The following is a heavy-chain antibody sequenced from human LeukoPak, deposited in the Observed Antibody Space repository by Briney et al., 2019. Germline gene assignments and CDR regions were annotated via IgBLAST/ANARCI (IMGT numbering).Heavy chain of an antibody. CDR3: ARVGHIVAAGTYDW. Sequence: SETLSLTCTVSGASISSYYWSWIRQPPGKGLEWIGYISYSGSPNYNPSLKSRVTIPADTSKNQFSLNLSSVTAADTAVYYCARVGHIVAAGTYDWWGQGTLVTVCS. CDR2: ISYSGSP. D-gene: IGHD6-13*01. J-gene: IGHJ4*02. CDR1: GASISSYY. V-gene: IGHV4-59*08.